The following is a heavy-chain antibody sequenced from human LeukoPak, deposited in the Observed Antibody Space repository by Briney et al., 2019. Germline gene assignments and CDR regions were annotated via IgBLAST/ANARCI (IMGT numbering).Heavy chain of an antibody. V-gene: IGHV3-30*18. Sequence: HPGGSLRLSCAASGFTFGSYGMHWVRQAPGKGLEWVAVISYDGSNKYYADSVKGRFTISRDNSKNTLYLQMNSLRAEDTAVYYCANGLGYCSGGSCLLWGQGTLVTVSS. J-gene: IGHJ4*02. CDR2: ISYDGSNK. CDR3: ANGLGYCSGGSCLL. CDR1: GFTFGSYG. D-gene: IGHD2-15*01.